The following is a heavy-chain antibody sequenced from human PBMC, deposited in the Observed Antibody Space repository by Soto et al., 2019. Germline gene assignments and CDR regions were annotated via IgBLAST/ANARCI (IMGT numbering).Heavy chain of an antibody. D-gene: IGHD2-2*01. J-gene: IGHJ6*03. CDR2: IKSNIGGGTA. Sequence: EVQLLESGGGLVKPGGSLRLSCAASGFTFSSAWMSWVRQTAGKGLEWVGLIKSNIGGGTADYAAPVKGRFTISRVDSKNTLHLQMESLKTEDTGVYYCTGVCSRTGCFGKSRYYMDVWGKGTAVTVSS. CDR3: TGVCSRTGCFGKSRYYMDV. CDR1: GFTFSSAW. V-gene: IGHV3-15*01.